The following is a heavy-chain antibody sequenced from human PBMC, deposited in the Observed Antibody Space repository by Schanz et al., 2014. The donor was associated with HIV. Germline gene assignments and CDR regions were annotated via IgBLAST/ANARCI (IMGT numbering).Heavy chain of an antibody. V-gene: IGHV3-74*02. CDR3: ARLYVGTDDS. Sequence: EVRLLESGGGLVQPGGSLRLSCAASGFRFSSYWMHWVRQAPGKGLVWVSRIDSAGMTTTYADSVKGRFTISRDSAKNTLYLQMNSLRAEDTAVYFCARLYVGTDDSWVQGTLVTVSS. D-gene: IGHD3-10*02. J-gene: IGHJ5*01. CDR1: GFRFSSYW. CDR2: IDSAGMTT.